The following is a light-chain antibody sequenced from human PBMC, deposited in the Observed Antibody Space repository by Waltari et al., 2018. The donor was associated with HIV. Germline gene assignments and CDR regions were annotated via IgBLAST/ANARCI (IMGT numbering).Light chain of an antibody. J-gene: IGKJ1*01. V-gene: IGKV3-20*01. CDR2: GAS. CDR1: QSVSSSY. Sequence: EIVLTQSPGTLSLSPGERATLSCRVSQSVSSSYLAWYQQKPGQAPRLLISGASSRATGIPDRFSGSGSGTDFTLTISRLEPEDFALYFCQQYAYPPWTFGQGTKVEIK. CDR3: QQYAYPPWT.